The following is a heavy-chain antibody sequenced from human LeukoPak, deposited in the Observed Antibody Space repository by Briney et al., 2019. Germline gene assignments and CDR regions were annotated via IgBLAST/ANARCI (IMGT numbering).Heavy chain of an antibody. V-gene: IGHV4-34*01. Sequence: SETLSLTCAVYGGSFSGYYWSWLRQPPGKGLEWIGEINHSGSTNYNPSLKSRVTISVDTSKNQFSLKLSSVTAADTAVYYCARVYRLGWFGELLGRHYFDYWGQGTLVTVSS. CDR3: ARVYRLGWFGELLGRHYFDY. CDR1: GGSFSGYY. D-gene: IGHD3-10*01. J-gene: IGHJ4*02. CDR2: INHSGST.